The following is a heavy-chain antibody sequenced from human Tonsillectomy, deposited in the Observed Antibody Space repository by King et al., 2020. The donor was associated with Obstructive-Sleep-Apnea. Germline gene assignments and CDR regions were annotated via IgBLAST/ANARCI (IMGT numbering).Heavy chain of an antibody. D-gene: IGHD1-1*01. CDR2: IKEDGSAK. V-gene: IGHV3-7*03. Sequence: VQLVESGGGLVQPGGSLRLSCAASGFTFSSYWMTWVRQAPVKGLEWVANIKEDGSAKYYVDSVKGRFTISRDNAKNSLYLQMNSLRAEDTAVYYCATATEAVFPMYWGQGTLVTVSS. CDR3: ATATEAVFPMY. J-gene: IGHJ4*02. CDR1: GFTFSSYW.